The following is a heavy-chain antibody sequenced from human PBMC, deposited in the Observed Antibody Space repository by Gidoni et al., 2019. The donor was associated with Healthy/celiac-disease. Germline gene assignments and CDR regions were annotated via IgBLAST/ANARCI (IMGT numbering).Heavy chain of an antibody. CDR3: ARETPNSSSWFDY. V-gene: IGHV1-69*01. D-gene: IGHD6-13*01. J-gene: IGHJ4*02. CDR2: FIPIFGTA. CDR1: GSTFSSSA. Sequence: QVQLVQSGAEVKKPGSSVKVACKASGSTFSSSAISWVRQAPVQGLEWMGGFIPIFGTATYAHKFQGRVTITADESTSTAYMELSSLRSEDTAVYYCARETPNSSSWFDYWGQVTLVTVSA.